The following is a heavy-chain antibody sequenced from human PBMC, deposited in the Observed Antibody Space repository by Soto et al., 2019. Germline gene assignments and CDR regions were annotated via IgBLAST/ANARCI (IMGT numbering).Heavy chain of an antibody. D-gene: IGHD3-22*01. Sequence: SETLSLTCTVSGGSISSGDYYWSWIRQPPGKGLEWIGYIYYSGSTYYNPSLKSRVTISVDTSKNQFSLKLSSVTAADTAVYYCARAGGDSSGPFHDYWGQGTLVTISS. CDR2: IYYSGST. J-gene: IGHJ4*02. CDR3: ARAGGDSSGPFHDY. CDR1: GGSISSGDYY. V-gene: IGHV4-30-4*01.